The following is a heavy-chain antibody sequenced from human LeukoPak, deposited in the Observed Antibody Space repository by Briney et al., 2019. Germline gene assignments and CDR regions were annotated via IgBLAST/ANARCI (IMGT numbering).Heavy chain of an antibody. J-gene: IGHJ4*02. CDR1: GFTFSSYG. CDR2: ISYDGSNK. CDR3: AKDQIVLMFLPTSGFDY. V-gene: IGHV3-30*18. Sequence: PGGSLRLSCAASGFTFSSYGMHWVRQAPGKGLEWVAVISYDGSNKYYADSVKGRFTISRDNSKNTLYLQMNSLRAEDTAVYYCAKDQIVLMFLPTSGFDYWGQGTLVTVSS. D-gene: IGHD2-8*01.